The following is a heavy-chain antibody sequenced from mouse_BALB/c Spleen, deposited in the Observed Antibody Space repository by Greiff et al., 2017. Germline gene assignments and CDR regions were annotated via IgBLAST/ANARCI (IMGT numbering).Heavy chain of an antibody. V-gene: IGHV1-69*01. J-gene: IGHJ3*01. Sequence: QVQLKQPGAELVMPGASVKMSCKASGYTFTDYWMHWVKQRPGQGLEWIGAIDTSDSYTSYNQKFKGKATLTVDESSSTAYMQLSSLTSEDSAVYYCAREGYYGNSWFAYWGQGTLVTVSA. D-gene: IGHD2-1*01. CDR1: GYTFTDYW. CDR3: AREGYYGNSWFAY. CDR2: IDTSDSYT.